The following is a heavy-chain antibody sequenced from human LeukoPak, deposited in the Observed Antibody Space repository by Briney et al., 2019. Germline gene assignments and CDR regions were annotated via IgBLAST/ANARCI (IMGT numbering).Heavy chain of an antibody. J-gene: IGHJ4*02. D-gene: IGHD1-26*01. V-gene: IGHV3-23*01. CDR2: ISCSGGST. CDR3: ANIGATIVDY. CDR1: GFTFSSYA. Sequence: PGGSLRLSCAASGFTFSSYAMSWVRQAPGKGLEWVSAISCSGGSTYYADSVRGRFTISRDNSKNTLYLQMNSLRAEDTAVYYCANIGATIVDYWGQGTLVTVSS.